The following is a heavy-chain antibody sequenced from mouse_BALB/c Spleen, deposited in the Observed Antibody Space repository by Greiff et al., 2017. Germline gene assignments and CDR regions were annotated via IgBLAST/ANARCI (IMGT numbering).Heavy chain of an antibody. J-gene: IGHJ1*01. D-gene: IGHD2-10*02. Sequence: EVKLMESGGGLVKPGGSLKLSCAASGFTFSDYYMYWVRQTPEKRLEWVATISDGGSYTYYTDSVKGRFISSRDNAKNNLYLQMSSLTTEDTAMYYCARDKYGNFRYFDVWGAGTTVTVSS. CDR1: GFTFSDYY. CDR2: ISDGGSYT. V-gene: IGHV5-4*02. CDR3: ARDKYGNFRYFDV.